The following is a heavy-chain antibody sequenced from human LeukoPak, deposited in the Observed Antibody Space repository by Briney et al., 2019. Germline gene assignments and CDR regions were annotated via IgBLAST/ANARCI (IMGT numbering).Heavy chain of an antibody. CDR2: ISGSGGST. J-gene: IGHJ4*02. CDR3: ARVGATVYGYFDY. Sequence: GGSLRLSCAASGFTFSDYYMSWVRQAPGKGLEWVSAISGSGGSTYYADSVKGRFTISRDNSKNTLYLQMNSLRAEDTAVYYCARVGATVYGYFDYWGQGTLVTVSS. V-gene: IGHV3-23*01. D-gene: IGHD1-26*01. CDR1: GFTFSDYY.